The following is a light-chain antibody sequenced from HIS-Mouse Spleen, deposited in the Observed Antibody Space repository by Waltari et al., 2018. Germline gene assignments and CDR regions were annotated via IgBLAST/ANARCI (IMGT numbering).Light chain of an antibody. CDR1: SSNIGSNY. J-gene: IGLJ2*01. CDR2: RNN. Sequence: QSVLTQPPSASGTPGQRVTISCSGSSSNIGSNYVYWYQQRPGTAPKLLIHRNNQRPSGVPARFSGSKSGTSASLAISGLRSEDEADYYCAAWDDSLSGVVFGGGTKLTVL. V-gene: IGLV1-47*01. CDR3: AAWDDSLSGVV.